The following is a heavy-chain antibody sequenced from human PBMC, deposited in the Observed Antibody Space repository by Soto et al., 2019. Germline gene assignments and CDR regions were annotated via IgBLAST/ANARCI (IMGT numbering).Heavy chain of an antibody. CDR2: IFYSGTT. Sequence: PSETLSLTCTVSGGSISSYYWSWIRQPPGKGLEWIGYIFYSGTTSYNPSLKSRLTISIDTSKSQLSLKLTSVTAADTAVYYCARENTRWFDPWGQGTLVTVLL. CDR3: ARENTRWFDP. J-gene: IGHJ5*02. D-gene: IGHD3-3*01. V-gene: IGHV4-59*01. CDR1: GGSISSYY.